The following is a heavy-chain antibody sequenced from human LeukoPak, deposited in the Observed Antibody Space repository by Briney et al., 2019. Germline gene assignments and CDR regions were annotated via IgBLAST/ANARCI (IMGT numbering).Heavy chain of an antibody. CDR1: GFTFSTYG. D-gene: IGHD2-21*02. Sequence: GGSLRLSCAASGFTFSTYGMHWVRQAPGKGLEWVAVIWYDGSNKYYADSVKGRFTISRDTSKNTLYLQMNSLRAEDTAVYYCARADCGGDCYSRPDYWGQGTLVTVSS. V-gene: IGHV3-33*01. J-gene: IGHJ4*02. CDR2: IWYDGSNK. CDR3: ARADCGGDCYSRPDY.